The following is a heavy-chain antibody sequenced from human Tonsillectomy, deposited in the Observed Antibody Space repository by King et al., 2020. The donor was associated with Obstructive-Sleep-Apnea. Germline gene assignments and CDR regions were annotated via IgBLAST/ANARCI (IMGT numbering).Heavy chain of an antibody. CDR1: GFTFSSYA. V-gene: IGHV3-23*04. Sequence: VQLVESGGAFVQPGGSLRLSCAASGFTFSSYAMNWVRQAPGKGLQWGSTIRGNTGTTYYSDAVKGRFTISRDNSKHTVYLQMNSLRAEDTAVYYCATRLRTGAYWGQGTLVTVSA. CDR2: IRGNTGTT. D-gene: IGHD4-17*01. J-gene: IGHJ4*02. CDR3: ATRLRTGAY.